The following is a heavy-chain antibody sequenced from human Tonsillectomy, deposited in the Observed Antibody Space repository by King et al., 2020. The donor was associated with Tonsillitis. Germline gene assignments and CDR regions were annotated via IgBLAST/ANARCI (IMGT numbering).Heavy chain of an antibody. D-gene: IGHD3-10*01. J-gene: IGHJ4*02. CDR2: IYYSGST. CDR1: GGSISSGGYS. V-gene: IGHV4-30-4*07. Sequence: VQLQESGPGLVKPSQTLSLTCAVSGGSISSGGYSWSWIRQPPGKGLEWIGYIYYSGSTYYNPSLKSRVTVSIDTSKNQFSLNLSSVTAADTAVYYCARGDFGSGSFFDYWGQGTLVTVSS. CDR3: ARGDFGSGSFFDY.